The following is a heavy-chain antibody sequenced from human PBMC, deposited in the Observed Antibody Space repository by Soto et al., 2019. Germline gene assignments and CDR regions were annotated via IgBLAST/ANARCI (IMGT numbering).Heavy chain of an antibody. CDR1: GYTFTTHY. V-gene: IGHV1-46*01. D-gene: IGHD3-10*01. J-gene: IGHJ4*02. Sequence: QVQLVQSGAEVKKPGASVTVSCKASGYTFTTHYMHWVRQAPGQGLEWMGIINPSGGRTTYALKFQGRGSLTSDTFPNTFYIELSGLSSEDTAAYSSARAGENYGSGTSSPPLRYYFNSWGQGTLLTVSS. CDR2: INPSGGRT. CDR3: ARAGENYGSGTSSPPLRYYFNS.